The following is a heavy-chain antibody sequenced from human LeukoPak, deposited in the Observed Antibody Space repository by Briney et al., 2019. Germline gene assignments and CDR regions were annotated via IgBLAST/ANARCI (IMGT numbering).Heavy chain of an antibody. CDR1: GFTFSSYS. J-gene: IGHJ3*02. CDR3: ARDPQQLGDDAFDI. V-gene: IGHV3-21*01. CDR2: ISSSSSYI. Sequence: GRSLRLSCAASGFTFSSYSMNWVRQAPGKGLEWVSSISSSSSYIYYADSVKGRFTISRDNAKNSLYLQMNSLRAEDTAVYYCARDPQQLGDDAFDIWGQGTMVTVSS. D-gene: IGHD6-13*01.